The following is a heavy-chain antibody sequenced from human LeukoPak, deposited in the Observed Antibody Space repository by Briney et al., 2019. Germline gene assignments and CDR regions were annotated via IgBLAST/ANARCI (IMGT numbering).Heavy chain of an antibody. CDR3: AELGITMIGGV. J-gene: IGHJ6*04. CDR2: ISGSGHDI. Sequence: GGSLRLSCAASGFTFSDSYMTWVRQAPGKGVEWVAYISGSGHDINYSDSVKGQFTISRDNAKNSLYLQMNSLRAEDTAVYYCAELGITMIGGVWGKGTTVTISS. CDR1: GFTFSDSY. V-gene: IGHV3-11*06. D-gene: IGHD3-10*02.